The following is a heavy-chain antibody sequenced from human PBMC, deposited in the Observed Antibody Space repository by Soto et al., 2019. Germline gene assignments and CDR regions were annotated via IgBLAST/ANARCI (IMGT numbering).Heavy chain of an antibody. J-gene: IGHJ4*02. CDR1: GGSISSSSYY. D-gene: IGHD2-2*01. Sequence: QLQLQESGPGLVKPSETLSLTCTVSGGSISSSSYYWGWIRQPPGKGLEWIGSIYYSGSTYYNPSLKSRVTISVDTSKNQFSLKLSSVTAADTAVYYCASREHCSSTSCYSGKRNDYWGQGTLVTVSS. CDR2: IYYSGST. V-gene: IGHV4-39*01. CDR3: ASREHCSSTSCYSGKRNDY.